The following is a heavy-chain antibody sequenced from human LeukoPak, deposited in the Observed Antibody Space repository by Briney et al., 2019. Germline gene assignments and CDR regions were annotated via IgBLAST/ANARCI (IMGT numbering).Heavy chain of an antibody. CDR1: GVSISISNW. D-gene: IGHD4-17*01. Sequence: PSETLSLTCAVSGVSISISNWWSWVRQPPGEGLEWIGEIYHSGSTNYNPSLKSRVTISVDKSKNQFSLKLSSVTAADTAVYYCARDPRLTTTFDYWGRESWSPSPQ. CDR2: IYHSGST. CDR3: ARDPRLTTTFDY. V-gene: IGHV4-4*02. J-gene: IGHJ4*02.